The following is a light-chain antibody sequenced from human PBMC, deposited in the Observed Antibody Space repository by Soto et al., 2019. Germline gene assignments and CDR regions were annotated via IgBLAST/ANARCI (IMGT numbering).Light chain of an antibody. CDR3: QQRTDRPPWT. V-gene: IGKV3-11*01. CDR1: QSVSSN. CDR2: GAS. Sequence: IVLTQSPGTLSLSPGERATLSCRASQSVSSNLAWYQQKPGQAPRLLIYGASTRATGIPARFSGSGSGTDFTLSISSLEPEDFAVYYCQQRTDRPPWTFGQGTKVDIK. J-gene: IGKJ1*01.